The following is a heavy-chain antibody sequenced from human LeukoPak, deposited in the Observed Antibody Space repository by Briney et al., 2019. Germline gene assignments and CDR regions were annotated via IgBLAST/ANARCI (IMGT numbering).Heavy chain of an antibody. CDR1: GGTFSSYA. CDR3: ARVRYYDSSGYSDY. J-gene: IGHJ4*02. V-gene: IGHV1-69*04. Sequence: ASVKVSCKASGGTFSSYAISWVRQAPGQGLEWMGRIIPILGIANYAQKFQGRVTITADKSTSTAYMELSSLRSEDTAVYYCARVRYYDSSGYSDYWGQGTLVTVSS. CDR2: IIPILGIA. D-gene: IGHD3-22*01.